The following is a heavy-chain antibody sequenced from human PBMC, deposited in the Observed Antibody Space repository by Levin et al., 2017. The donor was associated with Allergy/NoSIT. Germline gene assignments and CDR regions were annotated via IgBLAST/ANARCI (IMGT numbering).Heavy chain of an antibody. V-gene: IGHV1-69*04. J-gene: IGHJ4*02. D-gene: IGHD6-19*01. CDR3: ARDGGRYSSSSDY. CDR2: IIPILGIA. CDR1: GGTFSSYT. Sequence: KISCKASGGTFSSYTISWVRQAPGQGLEWMGRIIPILGIANYAQKFQGRVTITADKSTSTAYMELSSLRSEDTAVYYCARDGGRYSSSSDYWGQGTLVTVSS.